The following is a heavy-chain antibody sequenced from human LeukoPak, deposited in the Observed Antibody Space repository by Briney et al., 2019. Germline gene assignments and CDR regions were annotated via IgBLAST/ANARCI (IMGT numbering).Heavy chain of an antibody. Sequence: ASVKVSCKASGGTFSSYAISWVRQAPGQGLEWMGGIIPNFGTANYAQKFQGRVTITADESTSTAYMELSSLRSEDTAVYYCARAGDTAMVPSYYYYGMDVWGQGTTVTVSS. V-gene: IGHV1-69*13. CDR2: IIPNFGTA. J-gene: IGHJ6*02. D-gene: IGHD5-18*01. CDR1: GGTFSSYA. CDR3: ARAGDTAMVPSYYYYGMDV.